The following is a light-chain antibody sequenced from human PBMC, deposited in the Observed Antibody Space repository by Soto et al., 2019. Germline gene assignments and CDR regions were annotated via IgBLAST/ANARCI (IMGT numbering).Light chain of an antibody. CDR3: SSYAGSSTAI. V-gene: IGLV2-23*01. Sequence: QSALTQPASVSGSPGQSITISCTGTSSDVGSDNLVSWYQQHPGKAPKLMIYEGSKRPSGVSNRFSGSKSGNTASLTISGLQAEYEADYYCSSYAGSSTAIFGGGTKLTVL. CDR2: EGS. CDR1: SSDVGSDNL. J-gene: IGLJ2*01.